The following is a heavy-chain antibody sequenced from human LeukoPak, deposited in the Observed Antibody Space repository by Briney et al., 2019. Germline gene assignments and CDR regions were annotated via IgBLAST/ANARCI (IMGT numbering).Heavy chain of an antibody. CDR2: IRYDGSNK. Sequence: GGSLRLSCAASGFTFSSYGMHWVRQAPGKGLEWVAFIRYDGSNKYYADSVKGRFTISRDNSKNTLYLQMNSLRAEDTAVYYFVKLRGWELPDLFDYWGQGTLVTVSS. V-gene: IGHV3-30*02. D-gene: IGHD1-26*01. CDR1: GFTFSSYG. CDR3: VKLRGWELPDLFDY. J-gene: IGHJ4*02.